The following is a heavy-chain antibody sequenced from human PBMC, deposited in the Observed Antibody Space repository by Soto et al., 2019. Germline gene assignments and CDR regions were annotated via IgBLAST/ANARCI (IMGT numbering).Heavy chain of an antibody. CDR1: GFTFRNYV. CDR2: ISYDGSSK. CDR3: ARGSAFLDAFDI. J-gene: IGHJ3*02. Sequence: QVQLVESGGGVVQPGRSLRLSCAASGFTFRNYVIHWFRQAPGKGLEWVAIISYDGSSKYYGDSVKGRFTISRDNSKNTRYLQMSGLRADDTAVYYWARGSAFLDAFDIWGQGTMVTVSS. V-gene: IGHV3-30*03. D-gene: IGHD3-3*02.